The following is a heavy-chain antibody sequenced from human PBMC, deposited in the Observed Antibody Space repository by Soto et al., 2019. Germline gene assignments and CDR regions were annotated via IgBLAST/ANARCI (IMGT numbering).Heavy chain of an antibody. CDR1: GGNFSSYA. CDR3: ARRTVVLSFDP. D-gene: IGHD2-2*01. CDR2: IIPIFGTA. V-gene: IGHV1-69*01. Sequence: HVQLVQSGAEVKKPGSSVKVSGKDAGGNFSSYAISWVRQAPGQGLEWMGGIIPIFGTANYAQKFQGSVTITADESTSTAYMELSILRSEETAVYFCARRTVVLSFDPWGQGTRVTGSS. J-gene: IGHJ5*02.